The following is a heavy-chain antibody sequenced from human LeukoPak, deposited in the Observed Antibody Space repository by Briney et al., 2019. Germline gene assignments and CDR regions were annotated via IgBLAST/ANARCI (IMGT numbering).Heavy chain of an antibody. D-gene: IGHD4-17*01. Sequence: ASVKVSCKASGYTFTSYDINWVRQATGQGLEWMGWMNPNSGNTGYAQKFQGRVTMTRNTSISTAYMELSSLRSEDTAVYYCARGKDIRYGDYVRVYYYYGMDVWGQGTTVTVSS. CDR3: ARGKDIRYGDYVRVYYYYGMDV. J-gene: IGHJ6*02. V-gene: IGHV1-8*01. CDR2: MNPNSGNT. CDR1: GYTFTSYD.